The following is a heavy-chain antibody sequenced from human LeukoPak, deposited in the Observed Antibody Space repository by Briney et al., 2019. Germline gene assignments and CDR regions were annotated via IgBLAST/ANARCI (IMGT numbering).Heavy chain of an antibody. CDR2: IKQDGSEK. CDR1: GFTFSSYW. V-gene: IGHV3-7*01. CDR3: VRDGDTSGYTN. D-gene: IGHD3-22*01. Sequence: GGALRLSCAAPGFTFSSYWMHWVRQAPGKGLEGVANIKQDGSEKYYVDSVKGRFTISRDNAKNSLYLQMNSLRAEDTAVYSCVRDGDTSGYTNWGQGTLVTVSS. J-gene: IGHJ4*02.